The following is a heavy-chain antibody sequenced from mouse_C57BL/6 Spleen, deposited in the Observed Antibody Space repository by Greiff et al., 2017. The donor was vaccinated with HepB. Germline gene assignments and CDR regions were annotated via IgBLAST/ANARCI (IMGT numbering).Heavy chain of an antibody. CDR1: GYTFTSYW. D-gene: IGHD1-1*01. V-gene: IGHV1-5*01. Sequence: VQLQQSGTVLARPGASVKMSCKTSGYTFTSYWMHWVKQRPGQGLEWIGAIYPGNSDTSYNQKFKGKAKLTAVTSASTAYMELSSLTNEDSAVYYCTRYPYYGSSPYYFDYWGQGTTLTVSS. CDR2: IYPGNSDT. J-gene: IGHJ2*01. CDR3: TRYPYYGSSPYYFDY.